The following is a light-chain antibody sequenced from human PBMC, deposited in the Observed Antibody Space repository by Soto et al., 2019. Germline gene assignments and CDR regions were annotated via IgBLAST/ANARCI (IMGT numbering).Light chain of an antibody. CDR1: QSLLHSNGYDS. CDR2: LGS. J-gene: IGKJ1*01. CDR3: MQALQTPPT. V-gene: IGKV2-28*01. Sequence: DIVLTQSPLSLPVTPGEPASISCRSSQSLLHSNGYDSLDWYLQKPGQSPQLLVYLGSNRASGVPARFSGSGSGTEFTLKISRVEADDVGVYYCMQALQTPPTVGQGTKVEIK.